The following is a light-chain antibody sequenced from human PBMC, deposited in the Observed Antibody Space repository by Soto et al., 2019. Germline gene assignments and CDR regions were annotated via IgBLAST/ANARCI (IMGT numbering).Light chain of an antibody. CDR3: SSYTSSSTRV. CDR1: TNDVGDYNY. CDR2: EVS. V-gene: IGLV2-14*01. J-gene: IGLJ1*01. Sequence: QSALTQPASVSGSPGQSITISCTGTTNDVGDYNYVAWYQQHSGKVPRLMIYEVSNRPPGVSNRFSGSKSGITASLTISGLQAEDEADYYCSSYTSSSTRVFGTGTKLTV.